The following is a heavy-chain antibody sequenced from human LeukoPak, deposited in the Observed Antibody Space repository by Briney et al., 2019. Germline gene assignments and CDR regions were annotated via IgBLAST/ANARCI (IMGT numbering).Heavy chain of an antibody. CDR2: ICYSGST. Sequence: PSETLSLTCTVSGGSISSSSYYWGWIRQPPGKGLEWIGSICYSGSTYYNPSLKSRVTISVDTSKNQFSLKLSSVTAADTAVYYCARGIYDILTGYYRTVFDYWGQGTLVTVSS. V-gene: IGHV4-39*07. J-gene: IGHJ4*02. CDR1: GGSISSSSYY. CDR3: ARGIYDILTGYYRTVFDY. D-gene: IGHD3-9*01.